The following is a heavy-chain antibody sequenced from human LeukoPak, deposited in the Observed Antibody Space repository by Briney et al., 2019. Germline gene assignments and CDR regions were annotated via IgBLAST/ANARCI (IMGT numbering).Heavy chain of an antibody. V-gene: IGHV1-18*01. CDR1: GYNFRNYG. Sequence: EASVKVSCNASGYNFRNYGIGWVRQAPRQGLEWMGWITAGNGNTNYAQKVQGRVTMTTDTSTSTAYMELRSLRSDDTAVYFCARDSARGYSYGYNAFDIWGQGTMVTVSS. J-gene: IGHJ3*02. D-gene: IGHD5-18*01. CDR2: ITAGNGNT. CDR3: ARDSARGYSYGYNAFDI.